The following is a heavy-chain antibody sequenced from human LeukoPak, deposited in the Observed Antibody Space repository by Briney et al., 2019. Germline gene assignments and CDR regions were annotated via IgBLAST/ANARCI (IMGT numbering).Heavy chain of an antibody. Sequence: GRSLRLSCEASGFTFDDYAMHWVRQAPGKGLEWVSGIIGKSGTIGYADSVKGRFTISRDKAKNSLYFQMNSLRAEDTALYYCAKDNLGDFYDSSGYPDYWGQGILVTVSS. V-gene: IGHV3-9*01. CDR3: AKDNLGDFYDSSGYPDY. CDR1: GFTFDDYA. J-gene: IGHJ4*02. CDR2: IIGKSGTI. D-gene: IGHD3-22*01.